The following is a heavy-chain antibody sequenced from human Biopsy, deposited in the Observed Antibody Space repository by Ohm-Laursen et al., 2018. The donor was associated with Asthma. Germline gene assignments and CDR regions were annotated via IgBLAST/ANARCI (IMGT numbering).Heavy chain of an antibody. V-gene: IGHV1-18*01. CDR1: GYPFNSAG. CDR3: ARAVDYSHYYGIDV. D-gene: IGHD3-10*01. CDR2: ISVYNGDT. J-gene: IGHJ6*02. Sequence: ASVKVSCKTSGYPFNSAGITWVRPAPGQGLEWMGWISVYNGDTKVAQKLQDRVTMITDTSTSTAYKELRNLRSDDTAVYFCARAVDYSHYYGIDVWGQETSFTVS.